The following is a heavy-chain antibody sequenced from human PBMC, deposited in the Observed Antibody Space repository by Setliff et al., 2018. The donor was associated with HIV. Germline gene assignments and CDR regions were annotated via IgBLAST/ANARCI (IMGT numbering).Heavy chain of an antibody. CDR3: ARGRVVVDNYYYYGIDV. Sequence: PSETLSLTCTVSGGSISNSRYYWSWIRQPPGKGLEWIGSIYYSGSTYYNPSLKSRLTISVDTSKNQFSLKLSSVTAADTAMYYCARGRVVVDNYYYYGIDVWGQGTTVTVSS. CDR2: IYYSGST. D-gene: IGHD2-2*01. V-gene: IGHV4-39*07. J-gene: IGHJ6*02. CDR1: GGSISNSRYY.